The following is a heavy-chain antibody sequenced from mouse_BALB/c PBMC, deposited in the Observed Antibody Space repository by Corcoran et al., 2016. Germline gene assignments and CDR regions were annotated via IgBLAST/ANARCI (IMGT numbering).Heavy chain of an antibody. V-gene: IGHV9-3-1*01. CDR3: ASDPSWFAY. CDR1: GYTFTNYG. Sequence: QIQLVQSGPELKKPGETVKISCKASGYTFTNYGMNWVKQAPGKGLKWMGWINTYTGEPTYAADFKGRFAFSLETSASTAYLQINNLKNEDTATNFCASDPSWFAYWGQGTLVTVSA. J-gene: IGHJ3*01. CDR2: INTYTGEP.